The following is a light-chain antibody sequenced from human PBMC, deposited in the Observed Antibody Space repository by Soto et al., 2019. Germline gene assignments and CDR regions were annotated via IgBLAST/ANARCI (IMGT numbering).Light chain of an antibody. J-gene: IGKJ1*01. CDR1: QSVSSSY. V-gene: IGKV3-20*01. CDR2: GAS. CDR3: QQYGSSPSWT. Sequence: EIELTHSPGTLTLSPGERATLSCRASQSVSSSYLAWYQQKPGQAPRLLIYGASSRATGIPDRFSGSGSGTDFTLTISRLEPEDFAVYYCQQYGSSPSWTFGQGTKV.